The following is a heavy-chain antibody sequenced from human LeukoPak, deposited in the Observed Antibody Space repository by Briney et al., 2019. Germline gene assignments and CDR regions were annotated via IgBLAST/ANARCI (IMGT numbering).Heavy chain of an antibody. CDR2: ISGSGGST. V-gene: IGHV3-23*01. D-gene: IGHD3-22*01. J-gene: IGHJ4*02. Sequence: GGSLRLSCAASGFTLSSYAMSWVRQAPGKGLEWVSAISGSGGSTYYADSVKGRFTISRDNSKNTLYLQMNSLRAEDTAVYYCAKRLYYDSSGYSGWGQGTLVTVSS. CDR3: AKRLYYDSSGYSG. CDR1: GFTLSSYA.